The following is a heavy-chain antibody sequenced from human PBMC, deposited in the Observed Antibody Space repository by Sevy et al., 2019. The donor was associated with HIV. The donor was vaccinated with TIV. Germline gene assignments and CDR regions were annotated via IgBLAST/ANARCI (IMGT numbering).Heavy chain of an antibody. Sequence: SETLSLTCSVTGVSLTGADYYWSWVRQAPGKGLEWIAYYFHSGPFYYSPTLKSRLSISVDTNQNQFSLKLTSVTAADSAVYYGARSENVDSAPFDYWGQGTPVTVSS. J-gene: IGHJ4*02. D-gene: IGHD5-18*01. CDR1: GVSLTGADYY. CDR2: YFHSGPF. V-gene: IGHV4-30-4*01. CDR3: ARSENVDSAPFDY.